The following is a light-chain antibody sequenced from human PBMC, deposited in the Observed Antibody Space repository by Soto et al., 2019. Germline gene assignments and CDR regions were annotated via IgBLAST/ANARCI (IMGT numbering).Light chain of an antibody. CDR1: QSINIY. CDR2: VAS. Sequence: IQMTQSPSSLSASVVDSVTITFRASQSINIYLSWYQQKPGKAPKLLINVASTLQGGVPSRFSGSGSGTEFTLAISSLQPEDSATYYCQQSFSTPQTFGGGTKVDIK. J-gene: IGKJ4*01. CDR3: QQSFSTPQT. V-gene: IGKV1-39*01.